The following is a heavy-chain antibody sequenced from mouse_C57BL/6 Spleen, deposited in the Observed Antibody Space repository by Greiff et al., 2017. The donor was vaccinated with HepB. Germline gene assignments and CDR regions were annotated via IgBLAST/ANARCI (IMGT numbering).Heavy chain of an antibody. V-gene: IGHV1-55*01. CDR3: AREGTTVVATNYFDY. Sequence: QVQLQQSGAELVKPGASVKMSCKASGYTFTSYWITWVKQRPGQGLEWIGDIYPGSGSTNYNEKFKSKATLTVDTSSSTAYMQRSSLTSEDSAVYYCAREGTTVVATNYFDYWGQGTTLTVSS. CDR1: GYTFTSYW. CDR2: IYPGSGST. D-gene: IGHD1-1*01. J-gene: IGHJ2*01.